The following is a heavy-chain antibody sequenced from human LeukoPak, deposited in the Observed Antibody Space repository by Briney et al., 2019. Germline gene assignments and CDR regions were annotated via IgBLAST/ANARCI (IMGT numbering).Heavy chain of an antibody. J-gene: IGHJ4*02. CDR3: AKDQTAVAGFDY. Sequence: PGGSLRLSCAASGFTFSSYSMNWVRQAPGKGLEWVSSISSSSSDIHYADSAKGRFSISRDNAKNSLYLQMSSLRAEDTAVYYCAKDQTAVAGFDYWGQGTLVTVSS. V-gene: IGHV3-21*01. CDR1: GFTFSSYS. CDR2: ISSSSSDI. D-gene: IGHD6-19*01.